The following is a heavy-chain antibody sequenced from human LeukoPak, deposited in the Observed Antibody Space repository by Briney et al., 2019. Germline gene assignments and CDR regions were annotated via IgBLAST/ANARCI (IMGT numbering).Heavy chain of an antibody. V-gene: IGHV4-34*01. CDR2: INNSGST. D-gene: IGHD1-26*01. CDR1: GGSFSGYY. Sequence: SETLSLTCAVYGGSFSGYYWSWIRQPPGKGLEWIGEINNSGSTNYNPSLKSRVTISVDTSKNQFSLKLSSVTAADTAVYYCARSLWRIVGATGDYWGQGTLVTASS. J-gene: IGHJ4*02. CDR3: ARSLWRIVGATGDY.